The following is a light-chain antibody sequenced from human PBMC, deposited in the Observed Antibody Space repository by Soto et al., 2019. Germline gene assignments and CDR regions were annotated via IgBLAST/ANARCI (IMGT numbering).Light chain of an antibody. V-gene: IGKV3-11*01. CDR3: QQGGSWPLT. J-gene: IGKJ4*01. CDR1: QSVNSY. Sequence: EIVLTQSPATLSLSPGERGTLSCRARQSVNSYLAWYQQKPGQAPSLLIYDASNRATGVPSRFSGSASGTDFTLTISSLEPEDFAVYYCQQGGSWPLTIGGGTKVEIK. CDR2: DAS.